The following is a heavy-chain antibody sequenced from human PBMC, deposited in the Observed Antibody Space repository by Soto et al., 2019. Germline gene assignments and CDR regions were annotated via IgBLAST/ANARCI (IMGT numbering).Heavy chain of an antibody. J-gene: IGHJ3*02. CDR2: TYYKSNWYN. V-gene: IGHV6-1*01. CDR1: RDSVSSNSAA. CDR3: ARGRIVGATNAFDI. D-gene: IGHD1-26*01. Sequence: QTLSPTCAISRDSVSSNSAASNCIRQYPSGGLEWLGRTYYKSNWYNDYAVSVKSRITINPDTSKNQFSLQLNSVTREDTAVYYCARGRIVGATNAFDIWGQGTMVTVSS.